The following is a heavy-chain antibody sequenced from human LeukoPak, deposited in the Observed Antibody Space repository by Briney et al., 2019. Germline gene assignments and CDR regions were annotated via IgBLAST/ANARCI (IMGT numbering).Heavy chain of an antibody. Sequence: SQTLSLTCAVSGGSMRSDDYSWSWIRQPPGKGLEWVGYIYHTGRTYYNPSLKSRVTISGDTSKNHFSLELSSVTAADTAVYYCARRVIGTTSNWFDSWGQGTLVTVSS. CDR3: ARRVIGTTSNWFDS. D-gene: IGHD1-1*01. V-gene: IGHV4-30-2*01. CDR1: GGSMRSDDYS. CDR2: IYHTGRT. J-gene: IGHJ5*01.